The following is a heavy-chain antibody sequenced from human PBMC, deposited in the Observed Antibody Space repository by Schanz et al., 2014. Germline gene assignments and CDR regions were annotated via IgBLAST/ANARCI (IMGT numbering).Heavy chain of an antibody. J-gene: IGHJ5*02. CDR1: GGSISSTFYY. CDR2: ISYSGST. V-gene: IGHV4-39*01. Sequence: QLQLQESGPGLVKPSETLSLTCTVSGGSISSTFYYWGWIRQPPGKGLDWIGTISYSGSTYYNPPLKSRDTIPVDTPKTQFSRKRTLLTAADTAVYYCANSMVRGVRMSDNWFGPWGQGTLVSVSS. CDR3: ANSMVRGVRMSDNWFGP. D-gene: IGHD3-10*01.